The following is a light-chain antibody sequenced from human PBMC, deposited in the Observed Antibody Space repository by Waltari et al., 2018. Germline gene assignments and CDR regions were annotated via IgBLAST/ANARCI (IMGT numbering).Light chain of an antibody. CDR2: GNS. J-gene: IGLJ3*02. V-gene: IGLV1-40*01. CDR3: QSYDSSLSGFWV. CDR1: SSNIGAGYD. Sequence: QSVLTQPPSVSGAPGQRVTISCTGSSSNIGAGYDVHWYQQLPGTAPKLLSYGNSHRPSGVPDRFSGSKSGTSASLAITGLQAEDEADYYGQSYDSSLSGFWVFGGGTKLTVL.